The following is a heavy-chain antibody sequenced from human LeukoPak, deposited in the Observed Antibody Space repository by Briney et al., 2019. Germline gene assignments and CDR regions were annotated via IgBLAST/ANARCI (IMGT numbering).Heavy chain of an antibody. V-gene: IGHV3-48*03. CDR3: ARGQSYDDSGYWYSY. CDR2: IGKSGSPI. CDR1: GFIFSSYE. D-gene: IGHD3-22*01. Sequence: GGSLRPSCAASGFIFSSYEMNWVRRAPGKGLEWVSYIGKSGSPIYYADSVKGRFTISRDNAKGSLYLQMGSLRAEDAATYYCARGQSYDDSGYWYSYWGKGTLVTVSS. J-gene: IGHJ4*02.